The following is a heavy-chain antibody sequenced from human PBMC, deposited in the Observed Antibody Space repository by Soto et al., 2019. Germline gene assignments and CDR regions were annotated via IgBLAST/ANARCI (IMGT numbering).Heavy chain of an antibody. CDR3: ARDGYYYDSSGFSIAFDI. CDR2: IYYSGGT. J-gene: IGHJ3*02. Sequence: ASETLSLTCTVSGGSISSYYWSWIRQPPGKGLEWIGYIYYSGGTNYNPTLKSRVTISVDTSKNQFSLKLSSVTAADTAVYYCARDGYYYDSSGFSIAFDIWGQGTMVTVSS. D-gene: IGHD3-22*01. CDR1: GGSISSYY. V-gene: IGHV4-59*01.